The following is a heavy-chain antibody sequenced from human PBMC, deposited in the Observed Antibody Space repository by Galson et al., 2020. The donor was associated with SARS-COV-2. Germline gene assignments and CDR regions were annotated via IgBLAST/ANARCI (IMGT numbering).Heavy chain of an antibody. CDR2: ISPSNGDP. CDR1: LYTFPSHG. V-gene: IGHV1-18*01. J-gene: IGHJ4*02. Sequence: SVTVSCKASLYTFPSHGISWVRQAPAQGLAWMGWISPSNGDPYYAPKVQGRITMTKDTSTSTAYMELRSLRTADTAVYYCARDFWYYASGSEYWGQGTMVTVSS. CDR3: ARDFWYYASGSEY. D-gene: IGHD3-10*01.